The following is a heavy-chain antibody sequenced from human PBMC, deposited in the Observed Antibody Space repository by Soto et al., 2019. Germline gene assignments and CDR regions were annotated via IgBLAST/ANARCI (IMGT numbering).Heavy chain of an antibody. V-gene: IGHV3-30-3*01. CDR2: ISYDGSNK. Sequence: QVQLVESGGGVVQPGRSLRLSCAASGFTFSSYAMHWVRQAPGKGLEWVAVISYDGSNKYYADSVKGRFTISRDNSKNTLYLQMNSLRAEDTAVYYCARDHSLLGTNVDGMDVWGQGTTVTVSS. CDR1: GFTFSSYA. CDR3: ARDHSLLGTNVDGMDV. J-gene: IGHJ6*02. D-gene: IGHD3-10*01.